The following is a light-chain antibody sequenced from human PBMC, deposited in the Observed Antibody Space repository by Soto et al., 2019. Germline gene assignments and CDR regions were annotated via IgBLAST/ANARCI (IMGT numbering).Light chain of an antibody. Sequence: DRVLTQSPLSSHVTLGQPASISCWSSQSLVNSDGNTYLNWLQQSPGQPPRLLIYLISKRMSGVPDRFSGSGAGTNFTLNISRVEADDVGIYYCMQTTHPPLTFGGGTKVEIK. CDR1: QSLVNSDGNTY. CDR3: MQTTHPPLT. V-gene: IGKV2-24*01. CDR2: LIS. J-gene: IGKJ4*01.